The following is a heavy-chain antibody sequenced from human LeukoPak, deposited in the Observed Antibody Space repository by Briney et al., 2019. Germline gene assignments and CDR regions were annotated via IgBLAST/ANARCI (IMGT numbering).Heavy chain of an antibody. J-gene: IGHJ6*02. CDR1: GFTFSDYA. CDR2: TSYDGSNK. D-gene: IGHD6-13*01. CDR3: AREAAAVTYYYGLDV. Sequence: PGGSLRLSCAASGFTFSDYATHWVRQAPGKGLEWVTITSYDGSNKYYADSVKGRFTISRDNSKNTLYLQMNSLRPEDTAVYYCAREAAAVTYYYGLDVWGQGTTVTVSS. V-gene: IGHV3-30*04.